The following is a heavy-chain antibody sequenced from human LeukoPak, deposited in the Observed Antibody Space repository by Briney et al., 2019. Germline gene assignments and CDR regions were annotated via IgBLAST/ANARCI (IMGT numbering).Heavy chain of an antibody. CDR2: INHSGST. Sequence: SETLSLTCAVYGGSFSGYYWSWIRQPPGKGLEWIGEINHSGSTNYNPSLKSRVTTSVDTSKNQFSLKLSSVTAADTAVYYCARGPPYYDILTGYYPNWFDPWGQGTLVTVSS. J-gene: IGHJ5*02. CDR3: ARGPPYYDILTGYYPNWFDP. D-gene: IGHD3-9*01. V-gene: IGHV4-34*01. CDR1: GGSFSGYY.